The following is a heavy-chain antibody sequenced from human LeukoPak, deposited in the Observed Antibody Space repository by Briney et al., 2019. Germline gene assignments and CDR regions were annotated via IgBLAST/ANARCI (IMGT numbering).Heavy chain of an antibody. CDR1: GFTFKLYW. CDR3: ARGSTTVAFEI. D-gene: IGHD1-26*01. Sequence: PGGSLRLSCAASGFTFKLYWMHWVRQVPGRGPVWVSRINHDGSDTIYADSVKGRFTISRENAKNILYLQMNSLRVGDTAVYYCARGSTTVAFEIWGQGTMVSVSS. CDR2: INHDGSDT. J-gene: IGHJ3*02. V-gene: IGHV3-74*01.